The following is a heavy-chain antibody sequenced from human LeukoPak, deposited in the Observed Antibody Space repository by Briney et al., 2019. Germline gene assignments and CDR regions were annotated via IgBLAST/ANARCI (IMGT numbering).Heavy chain of an antibody. CDR1: GFTFSSYS. Sequence: GGSLRLSCAASGFTFSSYSMHWLRQAPGKGLEWVSSISSSSSYIYYADSVKGRFTISRDNAKNSLYLQMNSLRAEDTAVYYCARADYYDSSGYPRPIDYWGQGTLVTVSS. J-gene: IGHJ4*02. D-gene: IGHD3-22*01. V-gene: IGHV3-21*01. CDR2: ISSSSSYI. CDR3: ARADYYDSSGYPRPIDY.